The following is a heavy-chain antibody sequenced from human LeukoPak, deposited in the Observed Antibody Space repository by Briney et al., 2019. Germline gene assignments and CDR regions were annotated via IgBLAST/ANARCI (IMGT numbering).Heavy chain of an antibody. CDR1: GFTFSSYA. V-gene: IGHV3-23*01. J-gene: IGHJ6*02. D-gene: IGHD3-10*01. CDR2: ISGSGGST. Sequence: SGGSLRLSCAASGFTFSSYALSWVRQAPGKGLEWVSAISGSGGSTYYADSVKGRFTISRDNSKNTLYLQMNSLRAEDTAVYYCAKEMRFGELSSYYYYYGMDVWGQGTTVTVSS. CDR3: AKEMRFGELSSYYYYYGMDV.